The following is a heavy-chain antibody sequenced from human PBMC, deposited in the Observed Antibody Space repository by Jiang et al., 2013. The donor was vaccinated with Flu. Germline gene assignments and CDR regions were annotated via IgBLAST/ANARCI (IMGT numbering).Heavy chain of an antibody. V-gene: IGHV6-1*01. CDR2: TYYRSKWYN. CDR1: GDSVSSNSAA. CDR3: ARAIVAAGTRDYYYGMDV. D-gene: IGHD6-13*01. Sequence: QTLSLTCAISGDSVSSNSAAWNWIRQSPSRGLEWLGRTYYRSKWYNDYAVSVKSRITINPDTSKNQFSLQLNSVTPEDTAVYYCARAIVAAGTRDYYYGMDVWGQGTTVTVSS. J-gene: IGHJ6*02.